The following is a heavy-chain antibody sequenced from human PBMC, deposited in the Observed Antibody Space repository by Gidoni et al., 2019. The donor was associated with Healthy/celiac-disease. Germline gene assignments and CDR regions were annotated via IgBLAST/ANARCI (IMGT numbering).Heavy chain of an antibody. CDR1: VYTFTSSG. CDR3: ARAIHTYYYDRLNWFDP. D-gene: IGHD3-22*01. Sequence: QVQLVQSVAEVKKPGASVKVSCKAPVYTFTSSGISWVRQAPGQGLEWMGWISAYNGNTNYEQKRQGRVTMTTDTSTSTAYMELRSLRSDDTAVYYCARAIHTYYYDRLNWFDPWGQGTLVTVSS. V-gene: IGHV1-18*01. CDR2: ISAYNGNT. J-gene: IGHJ5*02.